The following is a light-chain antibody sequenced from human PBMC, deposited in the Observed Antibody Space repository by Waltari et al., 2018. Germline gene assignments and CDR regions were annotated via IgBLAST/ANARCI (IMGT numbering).Light chain of an antibody. Sequence: DIVLTQSPDSLAVSLGERATIDCKSSQSVFYSSDHKNYLAWYQQKPGQPPKLLIYWASTRDAGVPDRFSGSGSGTHFTLSISGLQAEDVAVYYCQQYYSTSLTFGGGTKVEIK. CDR1: QSVFYSSDHKNY. J-gene: IGKJ4*01. V-gene: IGKV4-1*01. CDR3: QQYYSTSLT. CDR2: WAS.